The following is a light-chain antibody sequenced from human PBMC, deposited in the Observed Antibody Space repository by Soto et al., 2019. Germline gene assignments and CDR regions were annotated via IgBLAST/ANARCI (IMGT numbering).Light chain of an antibody. V-gene: IGKV4-1*01. J-gene: IGKJ4*01. CDR2: WAS. Sequence: DIVMTQSPDSLAVSLGERATINCKSSQSVLYSSNNKNYLAWYQQKPGQPPKLLIYWASTRESGVHDRFSGSGSGIDFTLTSSSQPAADVAVYYCQQYYRAWVTVGGGTQVEIK. CDR1: QSVLYSSNNKNY. CDR3: QQYYRAWVT.